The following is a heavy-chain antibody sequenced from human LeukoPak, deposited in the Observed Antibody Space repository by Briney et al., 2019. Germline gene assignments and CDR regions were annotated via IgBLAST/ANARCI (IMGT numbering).Heavy chain of an antibody. Sequence: GGSLRLSCAASGFTFSSYGLHWVRQAPGKGLEWVAVSFDGSNKYYADSVKGRFTISRDNSKNTLYLQMNSLRAEDTAVYYCARGHDSSGYYGGYWGQGTLVTASS. D-gene: IGHD3-22*01. J-gene: IGHJ4*02. V-gene: IGHV3-30*03. CDR2: SFDGSNK. CDR3: ARGHDSSGYYGGY. CDR1: GFTFSSYG.